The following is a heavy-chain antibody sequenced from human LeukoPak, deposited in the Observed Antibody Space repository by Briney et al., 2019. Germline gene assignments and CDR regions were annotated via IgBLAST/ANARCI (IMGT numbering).Heavy chain of an antibody. CDR3: ARGQLLHIYYYYYTDL. CDR1: GYTFTDYY. D-gene: IGHD2-15*01. V-gene: IGHV1-2*02. Sequence: ASVKVSCKASGYTFTDYYIYWVRQAPGQGLEWMGWINPNTDRTDYAHSFQGRVTMTRDTSISTAYMELSRLRSDDTAVYYCARGQLLHIYYYYYTDLWGKGTTVTISS. J-gene: IGHJ6*03. CDR2: INPNTDRT.